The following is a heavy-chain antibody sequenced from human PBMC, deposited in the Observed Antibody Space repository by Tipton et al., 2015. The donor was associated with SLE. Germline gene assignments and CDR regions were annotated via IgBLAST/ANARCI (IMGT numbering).Heavy chain of an antibody. V-gene: IGHV3-9*01. CDR1: GFTFGYYA. J-gene: IGHJ6*02. D-gene: IGHD4-11*01. Sequence: SGFTFGYYAMHWVRQAPGKGLEWVSSIDWNSGSIRYADSVKGRFTISRDNAKNSLYLQMNSLRTEDTALYFCTKDATAVTGYMDVWGQGTTVTVSS. CDR3: TKDATAVTGYMDV. CDR2: IDWNSGSI.